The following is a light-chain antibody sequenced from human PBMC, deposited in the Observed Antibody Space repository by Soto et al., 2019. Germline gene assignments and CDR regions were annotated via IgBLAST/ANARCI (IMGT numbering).Light chain of an antibody. CDR2: GAS. Sequence: IVMTQSPATLSVSPGDTATLSCRASQTASINLAWYQHKPGQAPRLLIYGASTRATGIPARFSGSGSGTEFTLTISSLQSEDSAVYYCQRYNNWISFGGGTKVEIK. CDR1: QTASIN. V-gene: IGKV3-15*01. CDR3: QRYNNWIS. J-gene: IGKJ4*01.